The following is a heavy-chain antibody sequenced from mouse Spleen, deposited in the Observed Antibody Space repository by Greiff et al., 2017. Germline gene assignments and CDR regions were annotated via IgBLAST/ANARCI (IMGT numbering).Heavy chain of an antibody. CDR2: ISSGGGNT. Sequence: EVMLVESGGGLVKLGGSLKLSCAASGFTFSSYAMSWVRQTPEKRLEWVATISSGGGNTYYPDSVKGRFTISRDNAKNTLYLQMSSLKSEDTAMYYCARRRYDDDGGFAYWGQGTLVTVSA. D-gene: IGHD2-14*01. J-gene: IGHJ3*01. V-gene: IGHV5-9*01. CDR1: GFTFSSYA. CDR3: ARRRYDDDGGFAY.